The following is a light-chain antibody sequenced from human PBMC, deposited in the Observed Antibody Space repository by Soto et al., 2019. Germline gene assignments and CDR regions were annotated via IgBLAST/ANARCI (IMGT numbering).Light chain of an antibody. CDR3: SSHTFGSIVV. CDR1: SSYIGAYNY. Sequence: QSALTQPASVSGSPGQSITISCTTTSSYIGAYNYVSWYQQHTGKAPKLIIYDVTSRPSGVSNRFSGSKSGNTASLTISGLQAEDEADYFCSSHTFGSIVVFGGGTTLTVL. CDR2: DVT. V-gene: IGLV2-14*03. J-gene: IGLJ2*01.